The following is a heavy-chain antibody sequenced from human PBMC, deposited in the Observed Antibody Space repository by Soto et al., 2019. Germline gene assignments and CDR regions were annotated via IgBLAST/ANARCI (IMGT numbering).Heavy chain of an antibody. J-gene: IGHJ4*02. Sequence: QVQLVQSGTEVKKPGASVRVSCKASGYAITAYYIHWVRQAPGQGLEWMGWVDPRTGGAIYAQKFQDRVTITRDTSISTVYMDLSGLRSDDTALYYCARDDYGIYPYWGQGTLVTVSS. CDR3: ARDDYGIYPY. V-gene: IGHV1-2*02. CDR2: VDPRTGGA. CDR1: GYAITAYY. D-gene: IGHD1-26*01.